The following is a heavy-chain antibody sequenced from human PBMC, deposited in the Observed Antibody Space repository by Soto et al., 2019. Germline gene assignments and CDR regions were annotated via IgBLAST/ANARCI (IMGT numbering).Heavy chain of an antibody. CDR1: GFTFSSYA. CDR3: AKDAFWYLSSSSCYIDY. V-gene: IGHV3-23*01. Sequence: GGSLRLSCAASGFTFSSYAMSWVRQAPGKGLEWVSAISGSGGSTYYADSVKGRFTISRDNSKNTLYLQMNSLRAEDTAVYYCAKDAFWYLSSSSCYIDYWGQGTLVTVSS. J-gene: IGHJ4*02. D-gene: IGHD6-13*01. CDR2: ISGSGGST.